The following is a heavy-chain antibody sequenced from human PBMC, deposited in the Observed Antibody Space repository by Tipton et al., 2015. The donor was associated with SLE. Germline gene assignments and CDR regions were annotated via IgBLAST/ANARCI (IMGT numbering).Heavy chain of an antibody. Sequence: QLVQSGAEVKKPGESLKISCKGSGYSFTSYWIGWVRQMPGNGLEWMGIIYPGDSYTNYSPSFQGHVTISADKPISTAYLQWSSLKASDTAMYYCASRNYYDSSGYSWGQGTLVTVSS. D-gene: IGHD3-22*01. CDR1: GYSFTSYW. CDR2: IYPGDSYT. J-gene: IGHJ4*02. CDR3: ASRNYYDSSGYS. V-gene: IGHV5-51*04.